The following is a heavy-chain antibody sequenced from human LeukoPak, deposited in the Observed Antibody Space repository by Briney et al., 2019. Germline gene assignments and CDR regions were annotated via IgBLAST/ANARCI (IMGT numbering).Heavy chain of an antibody. Sequence: PSETLSLTCTVSGGSISSYYWSWIRQPPGKGLEWIGYIYYSGSTNYNPSLKSRVTISVDTSKNQFSLKLSSVTAADTAVYYCARVDGSGWYLDYWGQGTLVTVSS. V-gene: IGHV4-59*01. CDR2: IYYSGST. D-gene: IGHD6-19*01. J-gene: IGHJ4*02. CDR3: ARVDGSGWYLDY. CDR1: GGSISSYY.